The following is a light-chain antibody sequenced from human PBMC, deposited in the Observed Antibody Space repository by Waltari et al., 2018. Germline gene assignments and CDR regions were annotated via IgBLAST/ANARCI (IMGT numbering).Light chain of an antibody. J-gene: IGKJ3*01. Sequence: DIQMTQSPSTLSASVGDRITMTCRASQRISTWLAWYQQKPGKAPNLLIYKASNLESGVPSRFSGSGSGTEFTLTISSLQPDDFATYYCQHYDNYPFTFGPGTKVDIK. CDR1: QRISTW. CDR3: QHYDNYPFT. CDR2: KAS. V-gene: IGKV1-5*03.